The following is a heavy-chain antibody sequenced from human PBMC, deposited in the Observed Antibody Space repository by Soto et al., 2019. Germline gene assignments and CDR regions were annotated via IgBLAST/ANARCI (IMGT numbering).Heavy chain of an antibody. CDR3: ARIGDCGGDCYAFDV. Sequence: QVQLVESGGGSVKPGGSLRLSCEASAFTLSDYYMSWSRQAPGKGLEWLSYISNSGNTIYYADSVKGRFTISRDSAKNSLFLQMNSLRAEDTDVYYCARIGDCGGDCYAFDVWGQGTMVSVSS. CDR1: AFTLSDYY. D-gene: IGHD2-21*02. J-gene: IGHJ3*01. CDR2: ISNSGNTI. V-gene: IGHV3-11*01.